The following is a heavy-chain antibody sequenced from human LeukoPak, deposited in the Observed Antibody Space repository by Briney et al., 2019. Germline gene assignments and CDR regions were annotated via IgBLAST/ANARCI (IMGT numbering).Heavy chain of an antibody. D-gene: IGHD3-22*01. CDR1: RLAFSSYS. J-gene: IGHJ3*02. Sequence: GGSLRLSCAPSRLAFSSYSMNWVRQAPRRGLAWVSSISSSSSYIYYADSVKDRFTISRDNAKNSLYLQMNSLRAEDTAVYYCARERPPNYYDSSGYYLPGAFDIWGKGTMVTVSS. CDR3: ARERPPNYYDSSGYYLPGAFDI. V-gene: IGHV3-21*01. CDR2: ISSSSSYI.